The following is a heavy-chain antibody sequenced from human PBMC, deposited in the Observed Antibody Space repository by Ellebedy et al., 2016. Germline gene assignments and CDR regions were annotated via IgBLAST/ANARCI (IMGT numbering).Heavy chain of an antibody. CDR2: ISNSGGHT. Sequence: GGSLRLXCAASKFIFSTYALSWVRQAPEKGLEWVSSISNSGGHTYYADSVRGRFTISRDNSKNTVFLQMNSLRAEDTALYYCTNWPEGAMIYFDYWGRGALVTVSS. V-gene: IGHV3-23*01. D-gene: IGHD3-16*01. CDR3: TNWPEGAMIYFDY. J-gene: IGHJ4*02. CDR1: KFIFSTYA.